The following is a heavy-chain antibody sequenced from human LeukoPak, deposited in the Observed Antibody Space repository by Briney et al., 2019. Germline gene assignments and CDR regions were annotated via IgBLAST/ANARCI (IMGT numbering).Heavy chain of an antibody. D-gene: IGHD4-23*01. J-gene: IGHJ4*02. V-gene: IGHV3-7*01. Sequence: PGGSLRLSCAASGFPFSTYWMSWVRQAPGKGLEWVANINQDGTEKYYVDSVKGRFTISRDNAKNSLYLQMSSLRAEDTAVYYCARNPSYAGPHYFDFWGQGNLVTVSS. CDR3: ARNPSYAGPHYFDF. CDR1: GFPFSTYW. CDR2: INQDGTEK.